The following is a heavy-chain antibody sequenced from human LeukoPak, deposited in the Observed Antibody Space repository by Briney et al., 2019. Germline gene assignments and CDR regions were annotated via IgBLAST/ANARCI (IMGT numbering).Heavy chain of an antibody. D-gene: IGHD3-16*02. CDR1: GGSFSGYY. J-gene: IGHJ3*02. V-gene: IGHV4-34*01. CDR3: ARVLSYDYVWGSYRLNAFDI. Sequence: SETLSLTCAVYGGSFSGYYWSWIRQPPGKGLEWIGEINHSGSTNYNPSLKSRVTISVDKSKNQFSLKLSSVTAADTAVYYCARVLSYDYVWGSYRLNAFDIWGQGTMVTVSS. CDR2: INHSGST.